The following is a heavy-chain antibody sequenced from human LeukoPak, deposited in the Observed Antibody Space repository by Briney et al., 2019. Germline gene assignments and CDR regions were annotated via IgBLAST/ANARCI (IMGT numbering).Heavy chain of an antibody. CDR2: IKSKTDGGTT. V-gene: IGHV3-15*01. J-gene: IGHJ4*02. CDR3: TTHTAYNYFDY. D-gene: IGHD5-18*01. CDR1: GFTLSNAW. Sequence: GGSLRLSCAASGFTLSNAWMSWVRQAPGKGLEWVGRIKSKTDGGTTDYAAPVKGRFTISRDDSKNTLYLQMNSLKTEDTAVYYCTTHTAYNYFDYWGQGTLVTVSS.